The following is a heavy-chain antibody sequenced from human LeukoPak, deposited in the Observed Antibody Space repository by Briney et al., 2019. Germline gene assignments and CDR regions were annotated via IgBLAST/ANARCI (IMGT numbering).Heavy chain of an antibody. Sequence: ASVKVSCKASGYTFTGYYMHWVRQAPGQGLEWMGWINPNSGGTNYAQKFQGRVTMTRDTSISTAYMELSSLRSEDTAVYYCARRSYDFWSGTRYYYYYMDVWGKGTTVTVSS. CDR1: GYTFTGYY. CDR3: ARRSYDFWSGTRYYYYYMDV. V-gene: IGHV1-2*02. D-gene: IGHD3-3*01. J-gene: IGHJ6*03. CDR2: INPNSGGT.